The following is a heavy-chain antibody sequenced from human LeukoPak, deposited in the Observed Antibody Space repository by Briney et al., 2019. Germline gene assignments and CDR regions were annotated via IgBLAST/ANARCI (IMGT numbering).Heavy chain of an antibody. V-gene: IGHV1-8*01. CDR1: GYTFTSYD. Sequence: ASVKASCKASGYTFTSYDINWVRQASGQGLEWMGWMNPNSGNTGYAQKFQGRVTMTRNTSISTAYMELRSLRSDDTAVYYCARIPRIMIIVITWGGDAFDIWGQGTMVTVSS. J-gene: IGHJ3*02. CDR2: MNPNSGNT. D-gene: IGHD3-22*01. CDR3: ARIPRIMIIVITWGGDAFDI.